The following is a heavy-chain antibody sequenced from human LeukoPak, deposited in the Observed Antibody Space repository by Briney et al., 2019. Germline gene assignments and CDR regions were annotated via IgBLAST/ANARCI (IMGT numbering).Heavy chain of an antibody. CDR3: ARDRSQHYFDY. CDR2: IYYDGSDK. CDR1: GFTFRNFG. V-gene: IGHV3-33*01. Sequence: GGSLRLSCVVSGFTFRNFGMHWVRQAPGKGLEWVAVIYYDGSDKYYVDSVKGRFAVSRDNSKNTLYLQMNNLRVEDTAVYHCARDRSQHYFDYWGQGALVTVSS. J-gene: IGHJ4*02. D-gene: IGHD5-18*01.